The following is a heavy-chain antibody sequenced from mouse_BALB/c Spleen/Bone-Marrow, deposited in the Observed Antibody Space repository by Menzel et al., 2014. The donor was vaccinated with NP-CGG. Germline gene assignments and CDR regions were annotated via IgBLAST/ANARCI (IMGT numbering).Heavy chain of an antibody. CDR3: ARDRSYYGMDY. Sequence: LQESGPGLVAPSQSLSITCTVSGFSLTSYGVHWVRQSPGKGLEWLGVIWAGGSTNYNSALMSRLSISKDNSKSQGFLKMNGLQTDDTAMYYCARDRSYYGMDYWGQGTSVTVSS. CDR2: IWAGGST. CDR1: GFSLTSYG. J-gene: IGHJ4*01. V-gene: IGHV2-9*02.